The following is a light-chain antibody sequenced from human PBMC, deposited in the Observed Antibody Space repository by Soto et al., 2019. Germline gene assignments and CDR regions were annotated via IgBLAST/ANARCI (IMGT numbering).Light chain of an antibody. V-gene: IGLV2-14*01. J-gene: IGLJ1*01. CDR2: DAS. CDR3: SSYTSSSTPYV. CDR1: SSDVGGYNY. Sequence: QSVLTQPASVSGSPGQSITISCTGTSSDVGGYNYVSWYQQHPGKAPKLMIYDASNRPSGVSNRFSGSKSGNTAPLTISGLQAEDEADYYCSSYTSSSTPYVFGTGTKVTVL.